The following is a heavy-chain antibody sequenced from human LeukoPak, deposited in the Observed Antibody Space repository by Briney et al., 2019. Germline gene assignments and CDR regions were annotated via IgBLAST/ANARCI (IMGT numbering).Heavy chain of an antibody. CDR1: GFTFSSYA. V-gene: IGHV3-23*01. Sequence: PGGSLRLSCAASGFTFSSYAMSWVRQAPGKGLEWVSAISGSGGSTYYADSVKGRFTIFRDNSKYTLYLQMNSLRADDAAVYYCAKRSGGGHYYFDYWGQGALVTVSS. CDR3: AKRSGGGHYYFDY. J-gene: IGHJ4*02. D-gene: IGHD1-26*01. CDR2: ISGSGGST.